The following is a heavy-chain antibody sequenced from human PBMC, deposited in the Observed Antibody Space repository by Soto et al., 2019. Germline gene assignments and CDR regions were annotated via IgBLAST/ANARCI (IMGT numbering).Heavy chain of an antibody. D-gene: IGHD6-6*01. CDR3: ARRCNRPNCYGMDV. J-gene: IGHJ6*02. CDR2: INSDGSNR. Sequence: GGSLRLSCEASGFTFKNYWMHWARQAPGKGLVWVSRINSDGSNRRYADSVQGRFTISRDNAKNTLFLQMNSLRPADTAVYLCARRCNRPNCYGMDVWGQGTTVTVSS. V-gene: IGHV3-74*01. CDR1: GFTFKNYW.